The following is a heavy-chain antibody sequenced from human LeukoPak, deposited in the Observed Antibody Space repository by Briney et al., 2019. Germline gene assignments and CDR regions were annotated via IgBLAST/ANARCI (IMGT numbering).Heavy chain of an antibody. CDR1: GFTFSSYA. CDR3: ARDPRAYCGGDCYPDNWFDP. Sequence: GGPLRLSCAASGFTFSSYAMHWVRQAPGKGLEWVAVISYDGSNKYYADSVKGRFTISRDNSKNTLYLQMNSLRAEDTAVYYCARDPRAYCGGDCYPDNWFDPWGQGTLVTVSS. V-gene: IGHV3-30-3*01. J-gene: IGHJ5*02. CDR2: ISYDGSNK. D-gene: IGHD2-21*02.